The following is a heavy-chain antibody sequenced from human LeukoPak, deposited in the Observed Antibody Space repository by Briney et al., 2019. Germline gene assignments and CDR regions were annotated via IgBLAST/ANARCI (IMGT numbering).Heavy chain of an antibody. CDR1: GFTFSTSW. Sequence: GGSLRLSCAASGFTFSTSWMSWVRQAPGKGLEWVANIKEDGSEKYYVDSVKGRFTISRDNAKNSLYLQMNSLRAEDTAVYYCARVFCSSASCYHFDYWGQGILVTVSS. J-gene: IGHJ4*02. CDR2: IKEDGSEK. CDR3: ARVFCSSASCYHFDY. V-gene: IGHV3-7*01. D-gene: IGHD2-2*01.